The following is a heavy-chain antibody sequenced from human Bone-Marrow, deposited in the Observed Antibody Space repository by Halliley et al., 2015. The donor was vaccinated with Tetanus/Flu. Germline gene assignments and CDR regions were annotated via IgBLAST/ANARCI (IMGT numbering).Heavy chain of an antibody. CDR1: GFAFSTNS. D-gene: IGHD3-10*01. V-gene: IGHV3-53*01. CDR3: ARGGGRYYSPYD. J-gene: IGHJ4*02. Sequence: SLRLSCAASGFAFSTNSMNWVRQAPGKGLEWVSSIYAGGTAYFADSVRGRFTISRDESKNTVYLQMNNLRVEDTAVYHCARGGGRYYSPYDWGQGTLVTVSS. CDR2: IYAGGTA.